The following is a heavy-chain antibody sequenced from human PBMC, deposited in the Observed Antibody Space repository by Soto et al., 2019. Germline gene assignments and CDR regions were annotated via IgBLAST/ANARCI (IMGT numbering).Heavy chain of an antibody. CDR2: IYYSGST. V-gene: IGHV4-59*01. CDR3: ASRLTLASTTGDAFDL. D-gene: IGHD3-9*01. J-gene: IGHJ3*01. Sequence: QVQLQESGPGLVKPSETLSLTCTVSSGSIINYYWSWIRQPPGKGLEWIGFIYYSGSTNYNSCLKRRFTMSGDMSRQQLSLKLNSVTAADTAVYSRASRLTLASTTGDAFDLWGQGTMVTVSS. CDR1: SGSIINYY.